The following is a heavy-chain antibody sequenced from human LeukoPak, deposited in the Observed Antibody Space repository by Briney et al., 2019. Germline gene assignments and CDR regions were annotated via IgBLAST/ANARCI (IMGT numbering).Heavy chain of an antibody. V-gene: IGHV1-46*01. Sequence: ASVKVSCKASGYTFTSYYMHWVRQAPRQGLEWMGIINPSGGSTSYAQKFQGRVTMTRDMSTSTVYMELSSLRSEDTAVYYCARDSTSSWSPRINWFDPWGQGTLVTVSS. CDR1: GYTFTSYY. CDR2: INPSGGST. CDR3: ARDSTSSWSPRINWFDP. J-gene: IGHJ5*02. D-gene: IGHD2-2*01.